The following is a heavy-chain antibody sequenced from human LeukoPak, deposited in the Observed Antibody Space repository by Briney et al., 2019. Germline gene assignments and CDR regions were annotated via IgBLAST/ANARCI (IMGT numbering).Heavy chain of an antibody. J-gene: IGHJ4*02. V-gene: IGHV3-11*05. CDR2: ISSSSSYT. CDR3: ARATWGDYSNYLDY. Sequence: GGSLRPSCAASGFTFSDYYMSWIRQAPGKGLEWVSYISSSSSYTNYADSVKGRFTISRDNAKNSLYLQMNSLRAEDTAVYYSARATWGDYSNYLDYWGQGTLVTVSS. D-gene: IGHD4-17*01. CDR1: GFTFSDYY.